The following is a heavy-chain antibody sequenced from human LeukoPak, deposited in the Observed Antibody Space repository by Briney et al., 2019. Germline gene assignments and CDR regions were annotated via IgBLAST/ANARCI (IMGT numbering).Heavy chain of an antibody. CDR1: GYSFTTYW. J-gene: IGHJ3*02. V-gene: IGHV5-51*01. CDR2: IYVGDSDT. CDR3: ASLESMAGTHGLDI. Sequence: GESLQISCQGSGYSFTTYWIGWVRQMPGKGLEWMGIIYVGDSDTRYSPSFQGQVTIPADKSISTAYLQWSSLKASDTAMYYCASLESMAGTHGLDIWGQGTMVTVSS. D-gene: IGHD6-19*01.